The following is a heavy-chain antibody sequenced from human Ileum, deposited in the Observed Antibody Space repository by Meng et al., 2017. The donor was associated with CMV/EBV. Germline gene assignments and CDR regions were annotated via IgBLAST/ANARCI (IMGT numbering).Heavy chain of an antibody. CDR3: ARETYYYGLAV. CDR2: MYSSGST. J-gene: IGHJ6*02. CDR1: GGSISGYY. V-gene: IGHV4-59*01. Sequence: SETLSLTCNVSGGSISGYYWSWIRQSPGKGLEWIGYMYSSGSTNYNPSLKSRVTMSVDTSKNQFSLNLSSVSAADTAVYFCARETYYYGLAVWGQGTTVNVSS.